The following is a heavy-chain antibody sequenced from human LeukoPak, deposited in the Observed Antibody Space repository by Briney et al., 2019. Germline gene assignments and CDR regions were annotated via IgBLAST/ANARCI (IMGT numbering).Heavy chain of an antibody. CDR1: GGSISSGGSY. CDR3: ARERDHAGNCSGGSCNWFDP. Sequence: SETLSLTCTVSGGSISSGGSYWGWIRQHPGKGPEWIWYIYYSGSTYYNPSLKSRVTISVDTSKNQFSLKLSSVTAADTAVYYCARERDHAGNCSGGSCNWFDPWGQGTLVTVSS. J-gene: IGHJ5*02. D-gene: IGHD2-15*01. V-gene: IGHV4-31*03. CDR2: IYYSGST.